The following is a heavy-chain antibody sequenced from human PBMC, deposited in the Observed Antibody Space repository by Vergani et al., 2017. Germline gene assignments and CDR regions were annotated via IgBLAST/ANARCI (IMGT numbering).Heavy chain of an antibody. CDR2: IGTAGDS. CDR1: GFTFSSYD. J-gene: IGHJ2*01. Sequence: EVQLVESGGGLVQPGGSLRLSCAASGFTFSSYDIHWVRQATGKNLEWVSAIGTAGDSFYPGSVKGRFTISRENARNSVYLQMNTLRAGETAVYFCARGRGWYFDLWGRGTVVTVSS. CDR3: ARGRGWYFDL. V-gene: IGHV3-13*01.